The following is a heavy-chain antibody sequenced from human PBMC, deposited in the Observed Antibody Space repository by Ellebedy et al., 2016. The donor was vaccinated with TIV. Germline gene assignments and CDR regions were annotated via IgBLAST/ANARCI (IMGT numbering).Heavy chain of an antibody. J-gene: IGHJ4*02. D-gene: IGHD6-19*01. V-gene: IGHV3-30*03. CDR1: GFTFSSYG. CDR2: ISYDGSNK. Sequence: GESLKISXAAPGFTFSSYGMHWVRQAPGKGLEWVAVISYDGSNKYYADSVKGRFTISRDNSKNTLYLQMNSLRAEDTAVYYCASHSSGWSQDYWGQGTLVTVSS. CDR3: ASHSSGWSQDY.